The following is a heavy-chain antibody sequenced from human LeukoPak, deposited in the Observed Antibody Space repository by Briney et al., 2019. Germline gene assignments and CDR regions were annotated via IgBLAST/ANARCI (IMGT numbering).Heavy chain of an antibody. CDR3: ARIFPIAAAGFDY. Sequence: SGPTLVNPTETLTLTCTVSGFSLSNARMGVSWIRQPPGKALEWLAHIFSNDEKSYSTSLKSRLTISKDTSKSQVVLTMTNMDPVDTATYYRARIFPIAAAGFDYWGQGTLVTVSS. CDR2: IFSNDEK. D-gene: IGHD6-13*01. V-gene: IGHV2-26*01. J-gene: IGHJ4*02. CDR1: GFSLSNARMG.